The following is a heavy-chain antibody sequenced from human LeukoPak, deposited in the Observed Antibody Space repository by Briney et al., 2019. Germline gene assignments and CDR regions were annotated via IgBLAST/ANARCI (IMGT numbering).Heavy chain of an antibody. J-gene: IGHJ3*02. CDR2: IIPIFGTA. CDR1: GYSFTSYG. CDR3: ARGVVPAAIGDAFDI. V-gene: IGHV1-69*05. Sequence: GASVKVSCKASGYSFTSYGISWVRQAPGQGLEWMGGIIPIFGTANYAQKFQGRVTITTDESTSTAYMELSSLRSEDTAVYYCARGVVPAAIGDAFDIWGQGTMVTVSS. D-gene: IGHD2-2*01.